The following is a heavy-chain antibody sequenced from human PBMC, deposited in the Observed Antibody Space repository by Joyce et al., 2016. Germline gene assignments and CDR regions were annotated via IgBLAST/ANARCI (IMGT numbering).Heavy chain of an antibody. CDR2: IIPSLGTT. J-gene: IGHJ6*03. Sequence: QVQLEQSGAEVKKPGSSVRVSCKASGGTFISYTITWVRQAPGQGLEWMGRIIPSLGTTYYAQKFQGRVTITADKSTSTAYMELSSLTSEDTAVYYCATDRLASYYYYYIDVWGEGTTVTVSS. V-gene: IGHV1-69*08. CDR1: GGTFISYT. CDR3: ATDRLASYYYYYIDV.